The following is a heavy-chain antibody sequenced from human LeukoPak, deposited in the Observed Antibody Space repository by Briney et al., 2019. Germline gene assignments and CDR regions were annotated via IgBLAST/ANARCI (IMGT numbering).Heavy chain of an antibody. Sequence: PGGSLRLSCAASGFTFSSYGMHWVRQAPGKGLGWVAFIRYDGSNKYYADFVKGRFTISRDNSKNTLYLQMNSLRAEDTAVYYCAKDSSIAARLGYYFDYWGQGTLVTVSS. CDR1: GFTFSSYG. CDR2: IRYDGSNK. V-gene: IGHV3-30*02. D-gene: IGHD6-6*01. CDR3: AKDSSIAARLGYYFDY. J-gene: IGHJ4*02.